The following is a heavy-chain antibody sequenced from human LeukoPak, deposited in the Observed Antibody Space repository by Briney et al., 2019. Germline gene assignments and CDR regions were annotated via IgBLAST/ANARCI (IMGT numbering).Heavy chain of an antibody. CDR1: GGSFSGYY. CDR3: ARGRYCSGGSCYLVRGYYYYYMDV. CDR2: INHSGST. Sequence: SETLPLTCAVYGGSFSGYYWSWIRQPPGKGLEWIGEINHSGSTNYNPSLKSRVTISVDTSKNQFSLKLSSVTAADTAVYYCARGRYCSGGSCYLVRGYYYYYMDVWGKGTTVTVSS. J-gene: IGHJ6*03. D-gene: IGHD2-15*01. V-gene: IGHV4-34*01.